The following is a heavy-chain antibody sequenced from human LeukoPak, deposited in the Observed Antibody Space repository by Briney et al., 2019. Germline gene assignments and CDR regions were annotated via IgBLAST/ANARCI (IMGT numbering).Heavy chain of an antibody. D-gene: IGHD6-13*01. CDR1: GYSLTSYW. CDR2: IFPGDSGA. CDR3: ARGKIAAPGTLDY. J-gene: IGHJ4*02. Sequence: GESLKISCKGSGYSLTSYWIGWVRQMPGKGLEWVGIIFPGDSGARYSPSFQGQVTISADKSISTAYLQWSSLKASDTAMYYCARGKIAAPGTLDYWGQGTLVTVSS. V-gene: IGHV5-51*01.